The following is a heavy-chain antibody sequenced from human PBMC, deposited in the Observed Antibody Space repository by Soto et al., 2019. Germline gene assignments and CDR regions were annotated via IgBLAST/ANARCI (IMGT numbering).Heavy chain of an antibody. CDR2: IYWDDDK. CDR1: GFSLSTSGVG. CDR3: AHRPGLWFGELLLHWFDP. V-gene: IGHV2-5*02. J-gene: IGHJ5*02. Sequence: SGPTLVNPTQTLTLTCTFSGFSLSTSGVGVGWIRQPPGKALEWLALIYWDDDKRYSPSLKSRLTITKDTSKNQVVLTMTNMDPVDTATYYCAHRPGLWFGELLLHWFDPWGQGTLVTVSS. D-gene: IGHD3-10*01.